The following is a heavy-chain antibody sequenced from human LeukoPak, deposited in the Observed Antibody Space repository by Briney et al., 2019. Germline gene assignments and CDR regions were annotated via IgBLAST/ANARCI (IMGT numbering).Heavy chain of an antibody. Sequence: PSETLSLTCTVSRGSISSYYWSWIRQPPGEGLEWIGYFYNSGNTNSNPSLKRRVTMSVDTSKTKFSLKLSSVIDADTAVYYCARGRITIFGVVIPHFDNWGQGTLVTVSS. CDR3: ARGRITIFGVVIPHFDN. CDR1: RGSISSYY. J-gene: IGHJ4*02. CDR2: FYNSGNT. V-gene: IGHV4-59*01. D-gene: IGHD3-3*01.